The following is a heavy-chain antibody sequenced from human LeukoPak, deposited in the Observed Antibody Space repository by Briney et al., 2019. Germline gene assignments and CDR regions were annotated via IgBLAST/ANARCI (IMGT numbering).Heavy chain of an antibody. CDR3: AKDLVGWEPWMGSYYYYYGMDV. V-gene: IGHV3-9*01. J-gene: IGHJ6*02. CDR2: ISWNSGSI. D-gene: IGHD1-26*01. Sequence: PGGSLRLSCAASGFTFDDYAMHWVRQAPGKGLEWVSGISWNSGSIGYADSVKGRFTISRDNAKNSLYLQMNSLRAEDTALYYCAKDLVGWEPWMGSYYYYYGMDVWGQGTTVTVSS. CDR1: GFTFDDYA.